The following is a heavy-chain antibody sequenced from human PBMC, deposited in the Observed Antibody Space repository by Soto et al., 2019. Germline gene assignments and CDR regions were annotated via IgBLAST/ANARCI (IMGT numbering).Heavy chain of an antibody. V-gene: IGHV4-31*03. Sequence: SETLSLTCTVSGGSISSGGYHWSWIRQHPGKGLEWIGYIYYSGSTYYNPSLKSRVTISVDTSKNQFSLKLSSVTAADTAVYYCARGKNWFDPWGQGTLVTISS. J-gene: IGHJ5*02. CDR2: IYYSGST. CDR1: GGSISSGGYH. CDR3: ARGKNWFDP.